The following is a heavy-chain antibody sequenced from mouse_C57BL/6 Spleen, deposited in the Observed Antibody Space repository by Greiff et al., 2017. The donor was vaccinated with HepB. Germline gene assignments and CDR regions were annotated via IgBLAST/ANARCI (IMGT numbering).Heavy chain of an antibody. CDR3: ARAYYYGSNPSYYYAMDY. V-gene: IGHV1-9*01. CDR1: GYTFTGYW. D-gene: IGHD1-1*01. CDR2: ILPGSGST. J-gene: IGHJ4*01. Sequence: QVQLQQSGAELMKPGASVKLSCKATGYTFTGYWIEWVKQRPGHGLEWIGEILPGSGSTNYNEKFKGKATFTADTSSNTAYMQLSSLTTEDSAIYYCARAYYYGSNPSYYYAMDYWGQGTSVTVSS.